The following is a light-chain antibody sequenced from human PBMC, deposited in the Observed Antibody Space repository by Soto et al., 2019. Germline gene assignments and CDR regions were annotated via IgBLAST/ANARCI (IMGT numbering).Light chain of an antibody. CDR2: EVN. J-gene: IGLJ1*01. CDR3: SSYPSSSTIYV. Sequence: QSALTQPASVSGSPRQSITISCTGASSDVGGYTYVSWYQQHPGKAPKLIIYEVNNRPSGVSHRFSGSKSGNTASLTISGLQAEDEADYYCSSYPSSSTIYVFGNGTKVTVL. V-gene: IGLV2-14*01. CDR1: SSDVGGYTY.